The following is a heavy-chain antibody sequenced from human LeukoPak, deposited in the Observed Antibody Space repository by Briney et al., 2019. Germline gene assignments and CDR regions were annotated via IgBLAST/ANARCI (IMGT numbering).Heavy chain of an antibody. CDR1: GGSISSYY. V-gene: IGHV4-4*07. CDR2: IYNSGSS. Sequence: SETLSLTCAVSGGSISSYYWSWIRQPAGKGLEWIGHIYNSGSSNYNPSLKSRVTMSVDTSKNQFSLRLSSVTAADTAVYYCARGGYDSGGYYRDSWGQGTLVTVSS. CDR3: ARGGYDSGGYYRDS. J-gene: IGHJ4*02. D-gene: IGHD3-22*01.